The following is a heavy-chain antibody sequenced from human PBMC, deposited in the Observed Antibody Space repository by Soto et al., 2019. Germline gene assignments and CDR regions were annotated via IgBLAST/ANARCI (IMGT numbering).Heavy chain of an antibody. CDR2: IYRTGST. CDR3: GSRDPGTSVDC. V-gene: IGHV4-4*02. Sequence: SETLSLTGAVSGGSFTSNNCWTWVRQPPGQGLEWIGEIYRTGSTNYNPSLKSRVTISLDKSENQFSLQVTSLTAADTAVYYCGSRDPGTSVDCWGQRTLLAV. D-gene: IGHD1-7*01. J-gene: IGHJ4*02. CDR1: GGSFTSNNC.